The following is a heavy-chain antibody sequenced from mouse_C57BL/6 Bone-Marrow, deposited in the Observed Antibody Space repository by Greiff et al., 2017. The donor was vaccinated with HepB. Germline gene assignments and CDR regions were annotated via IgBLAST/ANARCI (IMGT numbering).Heavy chain of an antibody. CDR2: IDPENGDT. D-gene: IGHD2-10*02. J-gene: IGHJ2*01. CDR1: GFNIKDDY. Sequence: VQLKESGAELVRPGASVKLSCTASGFNIKDDYMHWVKQRPEQGLEWIGWIDPENGDTEYASKFQGKATITADTSSNTAYLQLSSLTSEDTAVYYCTTAYGNLYYFDYWGQGTTLTVSS. CDR3: TTAYGNLYYFDY. V-gene: IGHV14-4*01.